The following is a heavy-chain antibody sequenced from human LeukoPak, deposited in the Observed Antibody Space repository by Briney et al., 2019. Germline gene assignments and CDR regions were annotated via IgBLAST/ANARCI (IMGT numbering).Heavy chain of an antibody. V-gene: IGHV5-51*03. CDR3: ARLPPGIAAAGNPFQY. J-gene: IGHJ1*01. CDR2: IYPGDSET. Sequence: PGESLKISCEASGYNFSTYWMAWVRQMPAKGLEWMGIIYPGDSETRYSPSFQGQVTISADKSISTAYLQWSSLKASDTAMYYCARLPPGIAAAGNPFQYWGQGTLVTVSS. D-gene: IGHD6-13*01. CDR1: GYNFSTYW.